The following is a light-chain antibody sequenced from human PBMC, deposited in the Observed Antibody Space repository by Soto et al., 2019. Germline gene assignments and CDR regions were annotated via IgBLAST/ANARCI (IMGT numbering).Light chain of an antibody. V-gene: IGLV2-14*03. CDR1: SDDVGGHEY. J-gene: IGLJ2*01. Sequence: SALTQPASMSGSPGQSITVSCTGTSDDVGGHEYVSWYQQHPGKAPKLIIYDVSNRPSGVSNRFSGSKSGNTASLTISGLQAEDEADYYCSSYASSDTVIFGGGTKLTVL. CDR3: SSYASSDTVI. CDR2: DVS.